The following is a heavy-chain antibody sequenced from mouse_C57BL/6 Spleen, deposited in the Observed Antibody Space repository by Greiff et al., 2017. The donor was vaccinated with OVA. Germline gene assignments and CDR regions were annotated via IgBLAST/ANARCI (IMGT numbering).Heavy chain of an antibody. V-gene: IGHV5-16*01. D-gene: IGHD4-1*01. CDR3: ARSDWDVEDYFDY. CDR2: INYDGSST. Sequence: EVQLVESAGGLVQPGRSMKLSCTASGFTFSDYYMAWVRQVPEKGLEWVANINYDGSSTYYLDSLKSRFIISRDNAKNILYLQMSSLKSEDTATYYCARSDWDVEDYFDYWGQGTTLTVSS. J-gene: IGHJ2*01. CDR1: GFTFSDYY.